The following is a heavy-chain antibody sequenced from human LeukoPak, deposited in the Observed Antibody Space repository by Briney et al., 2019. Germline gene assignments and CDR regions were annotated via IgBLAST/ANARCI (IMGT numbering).Heavy chain of an antibody. D-gene: IGHD2-21*01. CDR3: ARDGVAGITRDYFDY. CDR1: GFTFSSYE. CDR2: ISSSGSTI. V-gene: IGHV3-48*03. Sequence: SGGSLRLSCAASGFTFSSYEMNWVRQAPRKGLEWVSYISSSGSTIYYADSVKGRFTISRDNAKNSLYLQMNSLRAEDTAVYYCARDGVAGITRDYFDYWGQGTLVTVSS. J-gene: IGHJ4*02.